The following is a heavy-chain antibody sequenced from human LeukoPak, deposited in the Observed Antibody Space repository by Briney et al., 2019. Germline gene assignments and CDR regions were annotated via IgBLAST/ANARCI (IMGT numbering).Heavy chain of an antibody. CDR3: VREGTIAEAGRWIDALNM. Sequence: QPGGSLRLSCAASGFIFSTYDMHWVRQGTGKGLEWVSAIGTVGDTHYADSVKGRFTISRENAKNSLNLQMNSLRAGDTAVYYCVREGTIAEAGRWIDALNMWGQGTMVTVSS. D-gene: IGHD6-13*01. CDR2: IGTVGDT. CDR1: GFIFSTYD. J-gene: IGHJ3*02. V-gene: IGHV3-13*01.